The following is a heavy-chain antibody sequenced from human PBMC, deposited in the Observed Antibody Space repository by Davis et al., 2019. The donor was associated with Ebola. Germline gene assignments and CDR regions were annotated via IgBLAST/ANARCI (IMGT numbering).Heavy chain of an antibody. D-gene: IGHD2-15*01. CDR1: GFTFSSYS. Sequence: GESLKISCAASGFTFSSYSMNWVRQAPGKGLEWASYISSSGSTTYYADSVKGRFTISRDNAKNSLYLQLNTLRDEDTAVYFCVSAGWDHWGQGTLVTVSS. V-gene: IGHV3-48*02. CDR2: ISSSGSTT. J-gene: IGHJ4*02. CDR3: VSAGWDH.